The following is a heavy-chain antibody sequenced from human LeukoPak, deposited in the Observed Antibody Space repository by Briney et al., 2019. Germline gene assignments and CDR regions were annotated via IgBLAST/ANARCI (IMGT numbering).Heavy chain of an antibody. Sequence: SETLSLTCTVSGGSISSYYWSWIRQPAGKGLEWIGRIYTSGSTNYNPSLKSRVTMSVDTSKNQFSLKLSSVTAADTAVYYCAKLNYYDSSGFSVYYYGMDVWGQGTTVTVSS. CDR2: IYTSGST. V-gene: IGHV4-4*07. J-gene: IGHJ6*02. D-gene: IGHD3-22*01. CDR3: AKLNYYDSSGFSVYYYGMDV. CDR1: GGSISSYY.